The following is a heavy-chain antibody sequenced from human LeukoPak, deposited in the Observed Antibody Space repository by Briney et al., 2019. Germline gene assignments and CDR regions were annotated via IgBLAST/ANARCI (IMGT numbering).Heavy chain of an antibody. V-gene: IGHV3-23*01. Sequence: PLGSLRLSCVAPGFSFSSYAMSWVRQALGKGLEWVSAISGSGGSTYYADSVNGRFTISRDNSKNTLYLQMNSLADEDTAGYYCAKGQGDSSGYYYYYYYGMDFWVQGATVSVSS. J-gene: IGHJ6*02. CDR2: ISGSGGST. D-gene: IGHD3-22*01. CDR3: AKGQGDSSGYYYYYYYGMDF. CDR1: GFSFSSYA.